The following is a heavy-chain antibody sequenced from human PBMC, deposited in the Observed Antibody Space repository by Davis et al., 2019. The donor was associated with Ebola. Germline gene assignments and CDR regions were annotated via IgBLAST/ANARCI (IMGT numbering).Heavy chain of an antibody. CDR2: IRSKANSYAT. CDR3: SRHVGYCSSTSCYTKPFDI. CDR1: GFTFSGSA. J-gene: IGHJ3*02. V-gene: IGHV3-73*01. D-gene: IGHD2-2*02. Sequence: GESLKISCAASGFTFSGSAMHWVRQASGKGLEWVGRIRSKANSYATAYAASVKGRFTISRDDSKNTAYLQMNSLKTEDTAVYYCSRHVGYCSSTSCYTKPFDIWGQGTMVTVSS.